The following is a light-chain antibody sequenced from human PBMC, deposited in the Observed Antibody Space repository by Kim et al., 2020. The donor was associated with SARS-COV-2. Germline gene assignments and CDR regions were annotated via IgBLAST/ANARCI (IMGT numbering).Light chain of an antibody. V-gene: IGLV2-14*01. CDR3: SSYTSSSTYV. J-gene: IGLJ1*01. CDR1: SSDVGGYNY. Sequence: QSALTQPASVSGSPGQSITISCTGTSSDVGGYNYVSWYQQHPGKAPKLMIYDVSKRPSGVSNRFSGFKSGNTASLTISGLQAEVEAYYYCSSYTSSSTYVFGTGTKV. CDR2: DVS.